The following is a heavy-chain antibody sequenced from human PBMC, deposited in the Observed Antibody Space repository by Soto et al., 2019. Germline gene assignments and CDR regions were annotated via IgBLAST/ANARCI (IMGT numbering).Heavy chain of an antibody. CDR1: GGSISRYY. Sequence: SETLSLTCSVSGGSISRYYWSWIRQPPGKGLEWIGYIFYSGSTNQSPSLKSRVTISVDTSKNQFSLKLRSVTAADTAVYYCARTALGWFDPWGQGTLVTVS. CDR3: ARTALGWFDP. J-gene: IGHJ5*02. CDR2: IFYSGST. D-gene: IGHD2-21*02. V-gene: IGHV4-59*01.